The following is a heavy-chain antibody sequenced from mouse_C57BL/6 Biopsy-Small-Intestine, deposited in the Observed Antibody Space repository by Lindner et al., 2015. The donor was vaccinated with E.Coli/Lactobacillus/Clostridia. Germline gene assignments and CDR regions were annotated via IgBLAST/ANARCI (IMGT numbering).Heavy chain of an antibody. Sequence: VQLQESGAELVKPGASVKMSCKASGYTFTTYPIEWIRQNRGKSLEWIGNFHPYSDETKYNENFDGKATLTVEKSSSTVYLELSRLTSDDSAVYYCARKSDYDYAMHYWGQGTSVTVSS. CDR3: ARKSDYDYAMHY. D-gene: IGHD2-13*01. J-gene: IGHJ4*01. V-gene: IGHV1-47*01. CDR2: FHPYSDET. CDR1: GYTFTTYP.